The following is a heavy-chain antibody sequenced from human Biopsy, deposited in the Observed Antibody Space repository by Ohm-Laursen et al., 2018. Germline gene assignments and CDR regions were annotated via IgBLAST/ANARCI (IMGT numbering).Heavy chain of an antibody. CDR3: ARAFRGQYFYYYYGMDV. D-gene: IGHD3-9*01. Sequence: SLRLSCAAFGFTFDDYAMHWVRQAPAKGLEWVSGISWNSDTIGYADSVKGRFTISRDNAKNSLYLQMNSLRVEDTALYYCARAFRGQYFYYYYGMDVWGQGTTVTVSS. CDR1: GFTFDDYA. V-gene: IGHV3-9*01. J-gene: IGHJ6*02. CDR2: ISWNSDTI.